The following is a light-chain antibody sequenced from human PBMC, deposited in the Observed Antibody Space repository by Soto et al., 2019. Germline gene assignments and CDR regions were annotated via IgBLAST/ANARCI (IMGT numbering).Light chain of an antibody. CDR3: QQYNTWPYT. CDR1: QSVTTN. CDR2: GAS. Sequence: EIVMTQSPATLSVSPGERATLSCRAGQSVTTNLAWYQQKPGQAPRLLIYGASTRATVIPARFSGSGSGTEFTLTITSLQSEDFAIYYCQQYNTWPYTFGQGTKLEI. V-gene: IGKV3-15*01. J-gene: IGKJ2*01.